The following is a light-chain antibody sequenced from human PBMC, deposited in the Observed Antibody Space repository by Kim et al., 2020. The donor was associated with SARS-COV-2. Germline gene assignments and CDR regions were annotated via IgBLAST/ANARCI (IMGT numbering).Light chain of an antibody. Sequence: ASVGDRVTINCRASRTINTNLNWYQQKPGRAPSLLIYATSNMQSGVPSRFSGSGSGTEFTLTISGLQPEDFATYYCQQSHMAPITFGGGTRVDIK. J-gene: IGKJ4*01. V-gene: IGKV1-39*01. CDR1: RTINTN. CDR3: QQSHMAPIT. CDR2: ATS.